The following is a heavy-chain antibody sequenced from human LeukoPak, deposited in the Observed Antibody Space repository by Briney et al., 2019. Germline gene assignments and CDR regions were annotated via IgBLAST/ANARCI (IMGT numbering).Heavy chain of an antibody. Sequence: GASVKVSCKASGYTFTGYHMHWVRQAPGQGLEWMGWINPNSGGTNYAQKFQGRVTMTRDTSISTGYMELSRLRSDDTAVYYCARKDIVATISLDYWGQGTLVTVSS. CDR3: ARKDIVATISLDY. CDR1: GYTFTGYH. D-gene: IGHD5-12*01. J-gene: IGHJ4*02. CDR2: INPNSGGT. V-gene: IGHV1-2*02.